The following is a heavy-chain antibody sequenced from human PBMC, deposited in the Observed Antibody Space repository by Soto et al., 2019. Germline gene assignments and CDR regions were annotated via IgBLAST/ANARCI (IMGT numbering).Heavy chain of an antibody. D-gene: IGHD6-13*01. Sequence: EMQLVGTGGGLIQPGGSLRLSCAASGFTVSGDHMSWVRQAPGKGLEWVSVIYYGGTTYYADSVQGRFTVSRDSSKNTLYLQMNDLRADDTAVYYCAREAAGFDIWGQGTMVTVSS. CDR3: AREAAGFDI. V-gene: IGHV3-53*02. CDR2: IYYGGTT. J-gene: IGHJ3*02. CDR1: GFTVSGDH.